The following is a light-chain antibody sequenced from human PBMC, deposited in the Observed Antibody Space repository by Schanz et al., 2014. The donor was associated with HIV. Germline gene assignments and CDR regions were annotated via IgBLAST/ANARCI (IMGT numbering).Light chain of an antibody. CDR3: CSYAGSYTFVV. Sequence: QSVLTQPASVSGSPGQSITISCTGTSNDVGTYNLVSWYQQHPDKAPQLLIYEVNMRPSGVPDRFSGSKSGNTASLTVSGLQAEDEADYYCCSYAGSYTFVVFGGGTQLTVL. CDR1: SNDVGTYNL. CDR2: EVN. V-gene: IGLV2-23*02. J-gene: IGLJ3*02.